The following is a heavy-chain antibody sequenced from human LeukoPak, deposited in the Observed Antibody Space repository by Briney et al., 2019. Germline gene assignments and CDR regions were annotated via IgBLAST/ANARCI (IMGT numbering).Heavy chain of an antibody. CDR1: GFTFSSYG. CDR2: ISYDGSNK. D-gene: IGHD2-21*01. J-gene: IGHJ1*01. V-gene: IGHV3-30*18. Sequence: GRSLRLSCAASGFTFSSYGMHWVRQAPGKGLEWVAVISYDGSNKYYADSVKGRFTISRDNSKNTLYLQMNSLRAEDTAVYYCAKDLSGGHCPAVWGQGTLVTVSS. CDR3: AKDLSGGHCPAV.